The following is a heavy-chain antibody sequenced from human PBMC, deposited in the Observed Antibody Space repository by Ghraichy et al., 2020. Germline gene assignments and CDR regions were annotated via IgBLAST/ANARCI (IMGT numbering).Heavy chain of an antibody. D-gene: IGHD1-26*01. CDR1: GYTLTELS. Sequence: ASVKVSCKVSGYTLTELSMHWVRQAPGKGLEWMGGFDPEDGETIYAQKFQGRVTMTEDTSTDTAYMELSSLRSEDTAVYYCATPGAAHYYYYYGMDVWGQGTTVTVSS. CDR2: FDPEDGET. J-gene: IGHJ6*02. CDR3: ATPGAAHYYYYYGMDV. V-gene: IGHV1-24*01.